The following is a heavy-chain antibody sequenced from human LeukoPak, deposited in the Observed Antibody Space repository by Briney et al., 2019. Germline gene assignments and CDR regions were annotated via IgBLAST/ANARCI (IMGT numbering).Heavy chain of an antibody. CDR3: ARDLDGESSGWYNGAFDM. Sequence: SQTLSLTCAISGDSVSSNSAAWNWISQSPSRGLEWLGRTYYKSKWYNDYAVSVKSRITTSPDTSKNQFSLQLNSVTPEDTAVYYCARDLDGESSGWYNGAFDMWSQGTMVTVSS. D-gene: IGHD6-19*01. J-gene: IGHJ3*02. V-gene: IGHV6-1*01. CDR1: GDSVSSNSAA. CDR2: TYYKSKWYN.